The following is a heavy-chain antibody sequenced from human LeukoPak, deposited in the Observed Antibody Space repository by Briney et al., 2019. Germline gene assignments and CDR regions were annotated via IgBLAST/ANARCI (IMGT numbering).Heavy chain of an antibody. Sequence: PSETLSLTCAVSGGSISSGDYYWSWIRQPPGMGLEWIGYIYHSGSTYYNPSLKSRVTISVDRSKNQFSLKLTSVTAADTAVYYCVRALEMATRHFDYWGQGTLVTVSS. J-gene: IGHJ4*02. CDR3: VRALEMATRHFDY. D-gene: IGHD5-24*01. V-gene: IGHV4-30-2*01. CDR2: IYHSGST. CDR1: GGSISSGDYY.